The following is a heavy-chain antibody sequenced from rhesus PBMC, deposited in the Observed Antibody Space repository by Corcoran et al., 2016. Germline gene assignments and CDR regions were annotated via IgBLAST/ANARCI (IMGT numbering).Heavy chain of an antibody. CDR1: GFTFSDYG. V-gene: IGHV3-54*02. Sequence: EVQLVESGGGLVQPGGSLRVSCAASGFTFSDYGMQWVRQAPGKGLDWVEVISYEDNKKYYEDSVKDRFTISRDNSKNMLFLQMNNLKLADTAVYYCARSYCSGGVCYFDYWGQGVLVTVSS. CDR2: ISYEDNKK. J-gene: IGHJ4*01. CDR3: ARSYCSGGVCYFDY. D-gene: IGHD2-39*02.